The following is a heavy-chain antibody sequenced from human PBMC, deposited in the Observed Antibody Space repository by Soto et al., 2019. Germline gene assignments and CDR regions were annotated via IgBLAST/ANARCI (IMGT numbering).Heavy chain of an antibody. CDR3: AREGRVDAFDI. CDR1: GFTFSSYS. J-gene: IGHJ3*02. Sequence: EVQLVESGGGLVQPGGSLRLSCAASGFTFSSYSMNWVRQAPGKGLEWVSYISSSSSTIYYADSVKVRFTISRDNAKNALYLEMNSRRAEDTAVYYGAREGRVDAFDIWGQGTMVTVSS. V-gene: IGHV3-48*01. CDR2: ISSSSSTI.